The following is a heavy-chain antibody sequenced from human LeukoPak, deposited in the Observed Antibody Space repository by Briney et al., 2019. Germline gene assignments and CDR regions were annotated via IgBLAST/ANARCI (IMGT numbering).Heavy chain of an antibody. CDR1: GFTVSSSY. D-gene: IGHD6-19*01. J-gene: IGHJ4*02. CDR3: ARDSSTGWYHGH. Sequence: GGSLRLSCAASGFTVSSSYMSWVRQAPGKGLEWVSVIYSAGTTYYADSEKGRFTISRDNSKNTLYLQMNSLRAEDTAVYYCARDSSTGWYHGHWGQGTPVTVSS. V-gene: IGHV3-66*01. CDR2: IYSAGTT.